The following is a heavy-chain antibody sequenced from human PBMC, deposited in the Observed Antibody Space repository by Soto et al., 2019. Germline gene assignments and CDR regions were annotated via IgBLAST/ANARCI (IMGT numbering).Heavy chain of an antibody. V-gene: IGHV3-33*01. J-gene: IGHJ4*02. Sequence: GGSLRLSCAASGFTFSSYGRHWVRQAPGKGLEWVAVIWYDGSNKYYADSVKGRFTISRDNSKNTLYLQMNSLRAEDTAVYYCARDQIAAAGWDYWGQGTLVTVSS. D-gene: IGHD6-13*01. CDR1: GFTFSSYG. CDR3: ARDQIAAAGWDY. CDR2: IWYDGSNK.